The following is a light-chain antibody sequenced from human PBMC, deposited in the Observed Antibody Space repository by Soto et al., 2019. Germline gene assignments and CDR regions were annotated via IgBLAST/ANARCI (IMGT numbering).Light chain of an antibody. Sequence: DIQMTQSPSSLSASVGDTVTITCRASQGISSSLAWYQQKAGKVPDRLIYAASTLQSGVPSHFSGSGSGTDFTLTISSLQPEDVATYYWQEYRSPPFTFGPGTRVEIK. J-gene: IGKJ3*01. CDR1: QGISSS. CDR3: QEYRSPPFT. CDR2: AAS. V-gene: IGKV1-27*01.